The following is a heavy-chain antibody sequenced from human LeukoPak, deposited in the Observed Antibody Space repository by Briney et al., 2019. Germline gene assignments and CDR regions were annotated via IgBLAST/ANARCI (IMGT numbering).Heavy chain of an antibody. V-gene: IGHV1-2*02. CDR3: ARDFVRYYDSSGYYYGY. J-gene: IGHJ4*02. CDR1: GYTFTGYY. Sequence: AASVKVSCKASGYTFTGYYMHWVRQAPGQGLEWMGWINPNSCGTNYAQKFQGRVTMTRDTSISTAYMELSRLRSDDTAVYYCARDFVRYYDSSGYYYGYWGQGTLVTVSS. D-gene: IGHD3-22*01. CDR2: INPNSCGT.